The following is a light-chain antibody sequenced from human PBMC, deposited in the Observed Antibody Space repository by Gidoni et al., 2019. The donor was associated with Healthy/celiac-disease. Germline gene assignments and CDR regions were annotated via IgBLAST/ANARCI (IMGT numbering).Light chain of an antibody. Sequence: DIQMTQSPSSLSASVGDRVTITCRASQGISNSLAWYQQKPGKAPKLLLYAASILESGVPSRFSGSGSGTDYTLTISSLQPEDFATYYCQQYYSTPGGTFGPGTKVDIK. CDR1: QGISNS. J-gene: IGKJ3*01. CDR2: AAS. CDR3: QQYYSTPGGT. V-gene: IGKV1-NL1*01.